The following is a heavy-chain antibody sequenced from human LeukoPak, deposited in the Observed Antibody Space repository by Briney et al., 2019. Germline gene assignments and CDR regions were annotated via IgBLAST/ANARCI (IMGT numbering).Heavy chain of an antibody. J-gene: IGHJ6*02. CDR1: GFTFSSYG. CDR2: ISYDGSNK. D-gene: IGHD6-19*01. Sequence: PGGSLRLSCAASGFTFSSYGMHWVRQAPGKGLEWVAVISYDGSNKYYADSVKGRFTISRDNSKNTLYLQMNSLRAEDTAVYYCAKDRLQWPNYYYYYAMDVWGQGTTVTVSS. CDR3: AKDRLQWPNYYYYYAMDV. V-gene: IGHV3-30*18.